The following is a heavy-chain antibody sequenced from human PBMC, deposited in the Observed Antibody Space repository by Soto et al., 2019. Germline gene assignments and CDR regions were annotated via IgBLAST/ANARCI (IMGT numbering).Heavy chain of an antibody. CDR2: IYYSGST. V-gene: IGHV4-30-4*01. CDR3: ARDNILGILYGGMDV. Sequence: SETLSLTCTVSGGSISSGDYYWSWIRQPPGKGLEWIGYIYYSGSTYYNPSLKSRVTISVDTSKNQLSLKLSSVTAADTAVYYCARDNILGILYGGMDVWGQGTTVIVSS. D-gene: IGHD3-3*01. CDR1: GGSISSGDYY. J-gene: IGHJ6*02.